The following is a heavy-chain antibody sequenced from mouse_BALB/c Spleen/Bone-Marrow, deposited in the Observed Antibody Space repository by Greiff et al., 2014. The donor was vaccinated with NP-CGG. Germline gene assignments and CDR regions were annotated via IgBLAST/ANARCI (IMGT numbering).Heavy chain of an antibody. J-gene: IGHJ2*01. V-gene: IGHV2-6-5*01. Sequence: QVPLKESGPGLVAPSQSLSITCTVSGVSLTDYGVSWIRQPPGKGLEWLGVIWGGGITYYNSALKSRLSISKDNSKSQVFLKMNSLQTDDTAMYYCAKLNWDEGDYRGQGTTLTVSS. CDR1: GVSLTDYG. D-gene: IGHD4-1*01. CDR3: AKLNWDEGDY. CDR2: IWGGGIT.